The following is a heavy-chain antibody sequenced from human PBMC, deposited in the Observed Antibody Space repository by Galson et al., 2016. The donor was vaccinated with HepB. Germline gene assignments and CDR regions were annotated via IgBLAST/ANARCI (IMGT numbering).Heavy chain of an antibody. D-gene: IGHD3-3*01. J-gene: IGHJ6*02. Sequence: SLRLSCAASGFTLSYHSMNWVRQAPGKGLEWVSYISSSSSTIYYTDSVKGRFTISRDNAKKSLYHQINSLRDEDTAVYSCASARSDAVIRFLEWSNSYYYYGIDVWGQGTTVTVSS. CDR3: ASARSDAVIRFLEWSNSYYYYGIDV. CDR1: GFTLSYHS. CDR2: ISSSSSTI. V-gene: IGHV3-48*02.